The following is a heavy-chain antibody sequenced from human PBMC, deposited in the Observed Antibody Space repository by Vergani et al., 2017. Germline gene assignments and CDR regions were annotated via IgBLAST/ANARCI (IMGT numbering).Heavy chain of an antibody. V-gene: IGHV3-21*01. CDR2: ISSSSSYI. J-gene: IGHJ6*02. CDR3: ARGQGGAVDYYYGMDV. CDR1: GFTFSSYS. Sequence: EVQLLESGGGLVKPGGSLRLSCAASGFTFSSYSMNWVRQAPGKGLEWVSSISSSSSYIYYADSVKGRFTISRDNAKNSLYLQMNSLRAEDTAVYYCARGQGGAVDYYYGMDVWGQGTTVTVSS.